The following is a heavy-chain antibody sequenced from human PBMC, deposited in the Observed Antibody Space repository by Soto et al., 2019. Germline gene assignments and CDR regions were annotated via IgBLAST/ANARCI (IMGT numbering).Heavy chain of an antibody. CDR2: IYYSGST. CDR1: GGSISNFY. CDR3: TRREGGAAGARPLDY. V-gene: IGHV4-59*08. D-gene: IGHD6-13*01. Sequence: ASETLSLTCTVSGGSISNFYWRWIRQPTGKGLEWIGYIYYSGSTNYNPSLKSRVTMSVDTYTNQFSLKMNAVTAADTAVYYCTRREGGAAGARPLDYWGQGTLVTVSS. J-gene: IGHJ4*02.